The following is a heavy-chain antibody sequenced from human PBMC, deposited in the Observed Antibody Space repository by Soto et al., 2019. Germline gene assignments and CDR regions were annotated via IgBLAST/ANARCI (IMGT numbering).Heavy chain of an antibody. CDR1: GDTISTGGYT. J-gene: IGHJ5*02. V-gene: IGHV4-30-2*01. CDR3: ARERAVFLWFGEKNWFDP. Sequence: SETLSLTCDVSGDTISTGGYTWAWIRQPPGKALEWIGEINHSGSTNYNPSLKSRVTISVDTSKNQFSLKLSSVTAADTAVYYCARERAVFLWFGEKNWFDPWGQGTLVTVSS. D-gene: IGHD3-10*01. CDR2: INHSGST.